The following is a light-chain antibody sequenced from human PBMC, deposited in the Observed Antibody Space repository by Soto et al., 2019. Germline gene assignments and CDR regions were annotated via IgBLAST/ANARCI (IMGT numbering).Light chain of an antibody. V-gene: IGKV3-20*01. Sequence: IVLPQSPGTLSLSPGDRATLSCRASQSVGNTYLAWYQQKPGQAPRLLIYGASGRATGIPDRFTGSGSGTDFFLTISRLEPEDFAVYYCQQSGRSFGGGTKVDI. CDR1: QSVGNTY. CDR3: QQSGRS. CDR2: GAS. J-gene: IGKJ4*01.